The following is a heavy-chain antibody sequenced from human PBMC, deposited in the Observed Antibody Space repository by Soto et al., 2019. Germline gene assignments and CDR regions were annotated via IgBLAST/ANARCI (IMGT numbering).Heavy chain of an antibody. D-gene: IGHD2-15*01. V-gene: IGHV3-23*01. CDR2: ISGSGEST. CDR1: GFTFSNYA. CDR3: AKGGGSCCFDC. Sequence: LRLSCAASGFTFSNYAMSWVRQAPGKGLEWVSAISGSGESTFYGDSVKSRFTVSRDNSKNTLYLQMNSLGVEDTAEYYCAKGGGSCCFDCWGQGTLVTVSS. J-gene: IGHJ4*02.